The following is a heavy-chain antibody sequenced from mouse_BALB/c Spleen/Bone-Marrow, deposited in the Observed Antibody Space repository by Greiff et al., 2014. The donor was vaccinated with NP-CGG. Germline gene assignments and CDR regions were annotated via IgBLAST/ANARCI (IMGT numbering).Heavy chain of an antibody. CDR3: ARREGNHAAWFAY. J-gene: IGHJ3*01. V-gene: IGHV3-1*02. CDR2: IHYSGST. CDR1: GYSITSGYS. Sequence: EVQLQESGPDLVKPSQSLSLTCTVPGYSITSGYSWHWIRPFPGNKLEWMGYIHYSGSTNYNPSLKSRISFTRDTSKNQFFLQLNSVTTEDTATYYCARREGNHAAWFAYWGQGTLVTVS. D-gene: IGHD2-1*01.